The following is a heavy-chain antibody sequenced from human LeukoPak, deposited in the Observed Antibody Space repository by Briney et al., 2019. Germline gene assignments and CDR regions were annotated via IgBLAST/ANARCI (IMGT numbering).Heavy chain of an antibody. V-gene: IGHV3-15*01. CDR2: IKSKTDGGTT. Sequence: PGGSLRLSCAASGFTFSNAWMSRVRQAPGKGLEWVGRIKSKTDGGTTDYAAPVKGRFTISRDDSKNTLYLQMNSLRAEDTAVYYCAKDWADYYDSSGYETEYFQHWGQGTLVTVSS. D-gene: IGHD3-22*01. CDR3: AKDWADYYDSSGYETEYFQH. J-gene: IGHJ1*01. CDR1: GFTFSNAW.